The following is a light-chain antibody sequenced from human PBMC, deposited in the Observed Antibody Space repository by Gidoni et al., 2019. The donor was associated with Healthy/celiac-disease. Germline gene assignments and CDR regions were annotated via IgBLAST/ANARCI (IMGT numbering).Light chain of an antibody. Sequence: DIQMTQSPSTLSASVGDRLTITCRASQSISSWLAWYQQKPGKPPKLLIYKASSLESWVPSRFSGSGSGTEFTLTISSLQPDDFATYYCQQYNSYSRTFGQGTKLEIK. CDR2: KAS. V-gene: IGKV1-5*03. J-gene: IGKJ2*01. CDR3: QQYNSYSRT. CDR1: QSISSW.